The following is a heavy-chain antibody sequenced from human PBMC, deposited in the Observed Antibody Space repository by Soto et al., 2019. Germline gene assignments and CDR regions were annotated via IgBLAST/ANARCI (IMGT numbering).Heavy chain of an antibody. CDR2: IIPISGAA. Sequence: QVQLVQSGAEVKKPGSSVKVSCKASVGTFGNYVVNWVRQAPGQGRGWMGRIIPISGAANYAQKFQGRVTITADKSTSTSYMELSSLRSEDTAVYYCARDMTRTVVPYFDFWGQGTLVTVSS. CDR1: VGTFGNYV. J-gene: IGHJ4*02. D-gene: IGHD1-7*01. CDR3: ARDMTRTVVPYFDF. V-gene: IGHV1-69*06.